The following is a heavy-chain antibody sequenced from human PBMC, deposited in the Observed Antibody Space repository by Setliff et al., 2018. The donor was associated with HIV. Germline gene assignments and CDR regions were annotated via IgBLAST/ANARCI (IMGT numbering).Heavy chain of an antibody. D-gene: IGHD3-16*01. CDR3: ARAVASKNIRGEYYFDY. Sequence: ASVKVSCKASGYAFTSYFMHWVRQAPGQGLEWMGIIDPSDGSTSYAKKFQDRVTMTGDTSTSTVYMELSSLRSEATAVYYCARAVASKNIRGEYYFDYWGQGTLVTVSS. CDR1: GYAFTSYF. V-gene: IGHV1-46*01. CDR2: IDPSDGST. J-gene: IGHJ4*02.